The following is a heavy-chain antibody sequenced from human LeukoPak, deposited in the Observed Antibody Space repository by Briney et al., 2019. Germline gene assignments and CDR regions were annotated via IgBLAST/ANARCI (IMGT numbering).Heavy chain of an antibody. CDR2: IIPIFGTA. Sequence: ASVKVSCKASGGTFSSYAIYWVRQAPGQGLEWMGGIIPIFGTANYAQKFQGRVTITADESTSTAYMELSSLRSEDTAVYYCARGGRRGDPGRVDAFDIWGQGTMVTVSS. CDR1: GGTFSSYA. J-gene: IGHJ3*02. CDR3: ARGGRRGDPGRVDAFDI. D-gene: IGHD3-10*01. V-gene: IGHV1-69*13.